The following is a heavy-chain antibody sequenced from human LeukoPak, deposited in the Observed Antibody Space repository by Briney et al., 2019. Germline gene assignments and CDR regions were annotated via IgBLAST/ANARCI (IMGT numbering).Heavy chain of an antibody. Sequence: SETLSLTCTVSGGSISGSSYYWAWIRQPPGKGLEWIGSIYYSGSTYDNPSLKTRVTISVDTSKNQFSLNLSSVTAADTAVYYCARTPNSGYDPFDYWGQGTLVTVSS. CDR2: IYYSGST. J-gene: IGHJ4*02. D-gene: IGHD5-12*01. CDR1: GGSISGSSYY. V-gene: IGHV4-39*01. CDR3: ARTPNSGYDPFDY.